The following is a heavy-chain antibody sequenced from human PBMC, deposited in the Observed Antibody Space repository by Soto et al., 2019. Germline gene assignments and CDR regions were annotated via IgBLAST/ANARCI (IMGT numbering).Heavy chain of an antibody. D-gene: IGHD2-2*01. V-gene: IGHV3-23*01. Sequence: EVQVLESGGGLVQPGGSLRLSCAASGFTFTTYPMTWVRQAPGKGLEWVAGISGSGGNTYYADSVKGRLTISRDNSKNTVYLQMNSLRAEDTAVYYCAKNWDVVVIPSAPPYCMDVWGEGTRVIVSS. CDR1: GFTFTTYP. J-gene: IGHJ6*01. CDR3: AKNWDVVVIPSAPPYCMDV. CDR2: ISGSGGNT.